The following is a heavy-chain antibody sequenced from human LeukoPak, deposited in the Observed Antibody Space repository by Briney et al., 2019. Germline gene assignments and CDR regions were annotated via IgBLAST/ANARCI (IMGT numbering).Heavy chain of an antibody. CDR1: GFTFSSYA. Sequence: GGSLRLSCAASGFTFSSYAMSWVRQAPGKGLEWVSTISGSGGSTYYADSVKGRFTISRDNSKNTLYLQMNSLRAEDTAVYYCAKDPYGSGSYYDYFDYWGQGTLVTVSS. CDR3: AKDPYGSGSYYDYFDY. J-gene: IGHJ4*02. CDR2: ISGSGGST. V-gene: IGHV3-23*01. D-gene: IGHD3-10*01.